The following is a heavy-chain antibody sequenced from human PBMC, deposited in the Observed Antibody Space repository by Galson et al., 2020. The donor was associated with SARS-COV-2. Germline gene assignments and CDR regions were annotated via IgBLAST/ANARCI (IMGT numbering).Heavy chain of an antibody. CDR2: IWYDGSNK. CDR1: GFTFSSNG. D-gene: IGHD2-2*01. CDR3: AKPEGHERTSWGGYFDY. J-gene: IGHJ4*02. V-gene: IGHV3-33*06. Sequence: GGSLRLSCAAYGFTFSSNGMHWDRHAPGKWLEWEAVIWYDGSNKYYADSVNGRFTISRNNSKNTLYLQMNSLRAEDTSVDYCAKPEGHERTSWGGYFDYWGQGTLVAVPS.